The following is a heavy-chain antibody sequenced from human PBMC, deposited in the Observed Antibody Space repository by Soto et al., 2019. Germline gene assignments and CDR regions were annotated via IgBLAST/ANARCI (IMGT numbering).Heavy chain of an antibody. J-gene: IGHJ4*02. Sequence: PGESLKISCKGSGYSFSSYWIGWVRQMPGKGLEWMGIIYPDDSDTRYIPSFQGQVTISVDKSVTTAYLQWSSLKASDTAMYYCARLHNFDNSGSSEGLDYWRQGTLVT. CDR3: ARLHNFDNSGSSEGLDY. D-gene: IGHD3-22*01. V-gene: IGHV5-51*01. CDR2: IYPDDSDT. CDR1: GYSFSSYW.